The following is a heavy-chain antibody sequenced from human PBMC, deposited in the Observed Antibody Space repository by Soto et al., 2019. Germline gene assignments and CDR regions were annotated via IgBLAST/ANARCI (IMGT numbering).Heavy chain of an antibody. Sequence: QVQLVESGGGLVKPGGSLRVSCAASGFTFSDYYMTWIRQAPGKGLEWVSYISSRSRFIKDADSVKGRFIISRDNAKNSLSLQMNSLRLDDTAIYYCARVRSYGYGPGAMDVWGQGTTVTVSS. V-gene: IGHV3-11*06. CDR1: GFTFSDYY. CDR3: ARVRSYGYGPGAMDV. CDR2: ISSRSRFI. D-gene: IGHD3-16*01. J-gene: IGHJ6*02.